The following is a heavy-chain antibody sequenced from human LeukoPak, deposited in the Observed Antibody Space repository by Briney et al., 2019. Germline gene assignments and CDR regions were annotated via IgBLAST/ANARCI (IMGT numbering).Heavy chain of an antibody. CDR2: IRYDGSNK. J-gene: IGHJ4*02. V-gene: IGHV3-30*02. Sequence: GGSLRLSCAASGFTFSSYGMHWVRQAPGKGLEWVAFIRYDGSNKYYADSVKGRFTISIHNSKNTLYLQMNSLRAEDTAVYYCAKDRGGLNWGLSGDFDYWGQGTLVTVSS. D-gene: IGHD7-27*01. CDR3: AKDRGGLNWGLSGDFDY. CDR1: GFTFSSYG.